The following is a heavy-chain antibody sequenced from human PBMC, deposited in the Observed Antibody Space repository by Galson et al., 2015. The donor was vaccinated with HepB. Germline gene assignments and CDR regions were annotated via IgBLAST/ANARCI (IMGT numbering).Heavy chain of an antibody. CDR2: IIPILGIA. Sequence: SVKVSCKASGGTFSSYTISWVRQAPGQGLEWMGRIIPILGIANYAQKFQGRVTITADKSTSTAYMELSSLRSEDTAVYYCARGRYDILTGYYKGLFDYWGQGTLVTVSS. CDR1: GGTFSSYT. D-gene: IGHD3-9*01. V-gene: IGHV1-69*02. CDR3: ARGRYDILTGYYKGLFDY. J-gene: IGHJ4*02.